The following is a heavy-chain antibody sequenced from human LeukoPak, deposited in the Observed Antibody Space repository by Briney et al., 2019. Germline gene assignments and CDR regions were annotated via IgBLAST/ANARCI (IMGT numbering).Heavy chain of an antibody. CDR3: ARGLGGRYSPKIWFDP. CDR2: IYQDGSEK. CDR1: GFTLSNYW. J-gene: IGHJ5*02. Sequence: GGSLRLSCAPSGFTLSNYWMSWVRQAPGKGLEWVANIYQDGSEKYYVDSAKGRFNISRDNAKNSLYLQMNSLRAEETAVYYCARGLGGRYSPKIWFDPWGQGTLVTVSS. D-gene: IGHD6-13*01. V-gene: IGHV3-7*01.